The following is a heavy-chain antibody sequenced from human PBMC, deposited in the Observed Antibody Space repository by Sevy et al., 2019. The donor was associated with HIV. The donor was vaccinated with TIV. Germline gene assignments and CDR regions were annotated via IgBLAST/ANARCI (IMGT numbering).Heavy chain of an antibody. J-gene: IGHJ4*02. V-gene: IGHV1-69*13. CDR1: GHTFSNYA. CDR2: IIPMFGAP. Sequence: ASVKVSCKPSGHTFSNYAISWVRQAPGQELEWMGGIIPMFGAPDYAQKFQGRVTITADESTSTVYMQLSSLRSDDTAIYYCARDSLYATNWAFDYWGQGTLVTVSS. D-gene: IGHD2-8*01. CDR3: ARDSLYATNWAFDY.